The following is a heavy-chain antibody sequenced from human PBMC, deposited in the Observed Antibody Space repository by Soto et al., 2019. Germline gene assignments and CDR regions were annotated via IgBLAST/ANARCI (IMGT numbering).Heavy chain of an antibody. V-gene: IGHV3-74*01. CDR3: ASGAVF. J-gene: IGHJ4*02. Sequence: EVQPVESGGGLVQPGGSLKLSCAASGFTLSNGWMHWVRQSPGKGLLWVSRISADGTTTHYADSVEGRFTVSWDNAGNTLYLQMSSLRVDDTAVYYCASGAVFRGQGILVTVSS. CDR2: ISADGTTT. D-gene: IGHD6-19*01. CDR1: GFTLSNGW.